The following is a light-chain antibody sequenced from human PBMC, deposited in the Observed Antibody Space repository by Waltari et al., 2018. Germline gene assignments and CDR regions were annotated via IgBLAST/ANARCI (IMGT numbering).Light chain of an antibody. CDR1: SRDVGGYNY. CDR3: SSYSSGGTLVL. J-gene: IGLJ3*02. V-gene: IGLV2-14*03. CDR2: DVT. Sequence: SALTQPASVSGSPGQSITISCTGTSRDVGGYNYISWYQQHPGKAPKLIIFDVTNRPFEVSDRFSALKFGSTASLTITGLQPEDEAVYYCSSYSSGGTLVLFGGGTKLTVL.